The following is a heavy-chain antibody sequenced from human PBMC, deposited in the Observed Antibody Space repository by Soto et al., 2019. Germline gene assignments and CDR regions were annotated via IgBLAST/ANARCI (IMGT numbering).Heavy chain of an antibody. V-gene: IGHV4-39*01. CDR3: GRVVEGANRHTDFDS. CDR2: VYYSGGA. Sequence: SETLSVPCAFSVVSIHYRHSFWGWIRQPPGKGLEFIANVYYSGGAHYSPSFKSRVTISVDTATNQVSLRMSSVTAADTAVYFCGRVVEGANRHTDFDSWGQGTLVTVSS. CDR1: VVSIHYRHSF. J-gene: IGHJ5*01. D-gene: IGHD2-21*01.